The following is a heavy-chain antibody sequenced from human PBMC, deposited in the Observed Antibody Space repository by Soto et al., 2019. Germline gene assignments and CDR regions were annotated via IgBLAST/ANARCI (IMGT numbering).Heavy chain of an antibody. J-gene: IGHJ6*02. V-gene: IGHV3-21*01. CDR1: GVTLGRDR. Sequence: SVGLCCAAPGVTLGRDRIKDVRLASGKGLEWVYSISSSGRYTYYADSVRCRFTSSRDNAKNSLYLQMNSLRAEDKAVYYCSIDEIAAAPSGRLTKARYRMDVWGQGT. D-gene: IGHD6-13*01. CDR2: ISSSGRYT. CDR3: SIDEIAAAPSGRLTKARYRMDV.